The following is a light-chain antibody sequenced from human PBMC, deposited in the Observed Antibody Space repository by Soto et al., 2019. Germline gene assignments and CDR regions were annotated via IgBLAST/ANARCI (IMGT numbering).Light chain of an antibody. CDR2: YNT. CDR3: QVWDTSRDHVV. V-gene: IGLV3-21*04. CDR1: SIETKS. J-gene: IGLJ2*01. Sequence: SYELTQPPSVSVAPGKTARITCGGNSIETKSVHWYQQKPGQAPVLVIYYNTDRPSGIPERISGSHSGDTATLTIRRVEAGDEADYYCQVWDTSRDHVVFGGGTKVTVL.